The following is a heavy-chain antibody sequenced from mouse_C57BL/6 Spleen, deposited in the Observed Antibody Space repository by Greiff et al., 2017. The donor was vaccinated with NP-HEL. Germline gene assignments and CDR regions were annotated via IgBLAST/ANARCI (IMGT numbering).Heavy chain of an antibody. J-gene: IGHJ3*01. D-gene: IGHD1-1*01. CDR2: IDPETGGT. Sequence: VQLVESGAELVRPGASVTLSCKASGYTFTDYEMHWVQQTPVHGLEWIGAIDPETGGTAYNQKFKGMAILTADKSSSTAYMELHRLTSEDAAIDYYTRWYSSDEGFAYWGQGALVTVS. V-gene: IGHV1-15*01. CDR1: GYTFTDYE. CDR3: TRWYSSDEGFAY.